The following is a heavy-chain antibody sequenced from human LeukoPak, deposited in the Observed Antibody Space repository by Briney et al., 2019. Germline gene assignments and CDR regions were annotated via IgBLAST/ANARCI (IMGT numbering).Heavy chain of an antibody. CDR3: TTEGAYYYGSGSYYRGDY. CDR2: IKSKTDGGTT. V-gene: IGHV3-15*01. Sequence: GGSLRLSCAASGFTFSNAWMSWVRQAPGKGLEWVGRIKSKTDGGTTDYAAPVKGRFTISRDDSKNTLYLQMNSLKTEDTAVYYCTTEGAYYYGSGSYYRGDYWGQGTLVTVSS. CDR1: GFTFSNAW. D-gene: IGHD3-10*01. J-gene: IGHJ4*02.